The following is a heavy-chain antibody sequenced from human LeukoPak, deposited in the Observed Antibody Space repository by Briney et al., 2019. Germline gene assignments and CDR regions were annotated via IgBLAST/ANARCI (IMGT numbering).Heavy chain of an antibody. J-gene: IGHJ4*02. V-gene: IGHV3-23*01. CDR3: ANRRGYSYGEFDY. CDR1: GFTFSSYA. D-gene: IGHD5-18*01. CDR2: ISGSGGST. Sequence: GASLRLSCAASGFTFSSYAMSWVRQAPGKGLEWVSAISGSGGSTYYADSVKGRFTISRDNSKNTLYLQMNSLRAEDTAVYYCANRRGYSYGEFDYWGQGTLVTVSS.